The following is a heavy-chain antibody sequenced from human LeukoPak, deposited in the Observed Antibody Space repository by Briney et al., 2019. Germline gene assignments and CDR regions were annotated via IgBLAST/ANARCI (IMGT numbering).Heavy chain of an antibody. CDR2: INHSGST. CDR1: GGSFSGYY. J-gene: IGHJ4*02. V-gene: IGHV4-34*01. Sequence: SETLSLTCAVYGGSFSGYYWSWIRQPPGKGLEWIGEINHSGSTNYNPSLKSRVTISEDTSKNQFSLKLSSVTAADTAVYFCAGTMESGSFTTFDYWGQGTLVTVSS. D-gene: IGHD1-26*01. CDR3: AGTMESGSFTTFDY.